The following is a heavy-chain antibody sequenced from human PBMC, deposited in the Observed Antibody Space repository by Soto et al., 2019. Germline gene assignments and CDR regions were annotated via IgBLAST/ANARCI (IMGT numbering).Heavy chain of an antibody. CDR2: ITSSGTTV. D-gene: IGHD6-13*01. J-gene: IGHJ4*02. Sequence: PGGSLRLSCAASGFTFSSYAMTWVRQAPGKGLEWVSYITSSGTTVYYADSVRGRFTISRDNAKNSLYLQMNSLRDDDTAVYYCARGSSNWAYYFDFWGQGTLVTVSS. CDR1: GFTFSSYA. V-gene: IGHV3-48*02. CDR3: ARGSSNWAYYFDF.